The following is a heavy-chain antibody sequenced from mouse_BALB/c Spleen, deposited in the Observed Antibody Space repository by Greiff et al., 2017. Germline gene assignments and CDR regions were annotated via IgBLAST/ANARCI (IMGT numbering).Heavy chain of an antibody. CDR3: ASDYYGSSDY. CDR1: GFNIKDTY. CDR2: IDPANGNT. Sequence: VQLQQPGAELVKPGASVKLSCTASGFNIKDTYMHWVKQRPEQGLEWIGRIDPANGNTKYDPKFQGKATITADTSSNTAYLQLSSLTSEDTAVYYCASDYYGSSDYWGQGTTLTVSS. D-gene: IGHD1-1*01. V-gene: IGHV14-3*02. J-gene: IGHJ2*01.